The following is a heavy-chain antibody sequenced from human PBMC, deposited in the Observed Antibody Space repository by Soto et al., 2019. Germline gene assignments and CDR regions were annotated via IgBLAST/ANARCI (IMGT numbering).Heavy chain of an antibody. CDR2: ISYDGSNR. Sequence: QVELVESGGAVVQAGGSLRLTCTSSGSTFSDAGMQWVRQAPGKGLEWVAYISYDGSNRHYGDAVSGRFTISRDTSRTTLFLQMSSLRPEDTALYYCAKQLAEEYSLDDCFASWGPGTMVTVSS. CDR3: AKQLAEEYSLDDCFAS. V-gene: IGHV3-30*18. J-gene: IGHJ3*01. D-gene: IGHD6-6*01. CDR1: GSTFSDAG.